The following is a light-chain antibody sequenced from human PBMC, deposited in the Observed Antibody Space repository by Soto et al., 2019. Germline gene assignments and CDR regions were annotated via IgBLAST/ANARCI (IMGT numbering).Light chain of an antibody. CDR3: QSYDTSLSSFV. V-gene: IGLV1-40*01. J-gene: IGLJ1*01. CDR2: DNN. Sequence: QSALTQPPSVSGAPGQRVTISCTGKSSNIGAGSGVHWYQQLPGSAPKLLMSDNNSRPSGVPDRFSGSKSGTSASLAITGRQDEDEDDYYCQSYDTSLSSFVFGTGTQFTVL. CDR1: SSNIGAGSG.